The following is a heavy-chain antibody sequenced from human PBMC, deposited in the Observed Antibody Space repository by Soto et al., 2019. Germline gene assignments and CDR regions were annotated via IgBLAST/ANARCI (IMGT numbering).Heavy chain of an antibody. CDR1: GGTFNSYD. CDR2: IIPILGSE. D-gene: IGHD6-6*01. J-gene: IGHJ4*02. CDR3: ARGGFSSSWRFDY. V-gene: IGHV1-69*01. Sequence: QVHLVQSGAEVQKPGSSVKVSCKASGGTFNSYDISWVRQAPGQGLEWMGGIIPILGSEKYAQKFQGRATITADESTNTVYLELSSLRSDDTAVYYCARGGFSSSWRFDYWGQGTLVTASS.